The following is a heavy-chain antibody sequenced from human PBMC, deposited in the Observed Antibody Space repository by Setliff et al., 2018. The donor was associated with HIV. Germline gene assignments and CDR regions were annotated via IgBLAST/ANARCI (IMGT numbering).Heavy chain of an antibody. CDR1: GFTFSNYA. CDR2: ISGSGIST. Sequence: VGSLRLSCAASGFTFSNYAMNWVRQAPGKGLEWVSGISGSGISTYYADSVKGRFTISRDNAKNSLYLQMNSLRAEDTAVYYCARDEPTGGIDYWGQGTLVTVSS. V-gene: IGHV3-48*03. D-gene: IGHD3-16*01. CDR3: ARDEPTGGIDY. J-gene: IGHJ4*02.